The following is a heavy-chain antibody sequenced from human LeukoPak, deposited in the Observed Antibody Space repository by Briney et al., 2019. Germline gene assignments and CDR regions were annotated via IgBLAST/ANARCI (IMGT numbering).Heavy chain of an antibody. CDR3: ARDRWLQLGVGGHDY. CDR1: GGSIGSYY. D-gene: IGHD5-24*01. J-gene: IGHJ4*02. V-gene: IGHV4-59*01. Sequence: SETLSLTCTVSGGSIGSYYWSWIQQPPGKGLEWIGYIYYSGTTNYNPSLKSRVTISLDTSKNQFSLKLSSVSAADTAVYYCARDRWLQLGVGGHDYWGQGTLVTVSS. CDR2: IYYSGTT.